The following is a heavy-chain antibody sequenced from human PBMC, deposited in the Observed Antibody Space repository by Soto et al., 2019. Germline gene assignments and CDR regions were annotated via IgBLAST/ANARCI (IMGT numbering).Heavy chain of an antibody. CDR3: ARETLSSGWYASYYHYYGIDV. J-gene: IGHJ6*04. CDR1: GGSISRYY. V-gene: IGHV4-4*07. CDR2: IYTSGST. Sequence: PWETLSLTCTVSGGSISRYYWSWIQQPAGKGLEWIGRIYTSGSTNYNPSLKSRVTMSVDTSKNQFSLKLSSVTAADTAVYYCARETLSSGWYASYYHYYGIDVWGEGTQVTVSS. D-gene: IGHD6-19*01.